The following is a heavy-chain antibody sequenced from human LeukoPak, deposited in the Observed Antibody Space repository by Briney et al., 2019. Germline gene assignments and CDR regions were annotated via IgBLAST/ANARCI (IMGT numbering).Heavy chain of an antibody. J-gene: IGHJ4*02. CDR2: ISASGGNT. CDR3: AKARLGRGDCCPFEF. V-gene: IGHV3-23*01. D-gene: IGHD2-21*02. CDR1: GFTFISYA. Sequence: WGSLRLCCAASGFTFISYAMTLVRQAPVKGLEWLSTISASGGNTYYAVSVKGRCTISRDNSKNTLFLQMNSLRAEATAVYSCAKARLGRGDCCPFEFWGRGTLVTVSS.